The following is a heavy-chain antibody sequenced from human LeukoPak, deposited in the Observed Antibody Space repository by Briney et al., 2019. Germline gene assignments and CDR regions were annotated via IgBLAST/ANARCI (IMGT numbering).Heavy chain of an antibody. Sequence: PGRSLRLSCAASGFTFSSYGMHWVRQAPGKGLEWVAVISYDGSNKYYADSVKGRFTISRDNSKNTLYLQMNSLRAEDTAVYYCARDGDYYDSSGYLYYFDYWGQGTLVTVSS. CDR2: ISYDGSNK. V-gene: IGHV3-30*03. CDR3: ARDGDYYDSSGYLYYFDY. D-gene: IGHD3-22*01. CDR1: GFTFSSYG. J-gene: IGHJ4*02.